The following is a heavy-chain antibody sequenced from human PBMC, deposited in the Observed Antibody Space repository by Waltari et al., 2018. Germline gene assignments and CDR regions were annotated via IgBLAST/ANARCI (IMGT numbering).Heavy chain of an antibody. V-gene: IGHV4-34*01. D-gene: IGHD6-19*01. Sequence: QVRLQQWGAGLLKPSEPLSLTCAVYGGSFSGYYWSWIRQPPGTGLGWIGEINHSGSTNYNPSLKSRVTISVDTSKNQFSLKLSSVTAADTAVYYCARGHSIAVAGTNYYYYYGMDVWGQGTTVTVSS. CDR1: GGSFSGYY. CDR2: INHSGST. J-gene: IGHJ6*02. CDR3: ARGHSIAVAGTNYYYYYGMDV.